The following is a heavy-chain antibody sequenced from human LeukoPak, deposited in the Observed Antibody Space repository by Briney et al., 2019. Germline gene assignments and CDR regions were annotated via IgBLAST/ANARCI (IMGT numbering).Heavy chain of an antibody. CDR1: GFTFSGSA. Sequence: GGSLRLSCAASGFTFSGSAMRWVRQASGKGLEWVGRIRSKANSYATAYAASVKGRFTISRDDSKNTAYLQMNSLKTEDTAVYYCTSVGPYSSSSGFDYWGQGTLVTVSS. CDR2: IRSKANSYAT. V-gene: IGHV3-73*01. J-gene: IGHJ4*02. CDR3: TSVGPYSSSSGFDY. D-gene: IGHD6-6*01.